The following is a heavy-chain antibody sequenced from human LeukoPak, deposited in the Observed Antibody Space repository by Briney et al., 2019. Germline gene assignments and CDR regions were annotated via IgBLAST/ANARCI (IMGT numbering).Heavy chain of an antibody. D-gene: IGHD3-16*01. CDR1: GFTFSDFW. Sequence: TGGSLRLSCVASGFTFSDFWMSWVRQAPGRGLQWVANIKQDGSEKYYVDSVKGRFTISRDIAKNSLYLQMRSLRAEDTAIYYCARRLRGIDYWGQGTLVTVAS. CDR3: ARRLRGIDY. CDR2: IKQDGSEK. J-gene: IGHJ4*02. V-gene: IGHV3-7*04.